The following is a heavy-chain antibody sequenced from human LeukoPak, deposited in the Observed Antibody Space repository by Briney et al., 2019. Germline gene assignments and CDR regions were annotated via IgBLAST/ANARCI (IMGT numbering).Heavy chain of an antibody. Sequence: GESLKISCQGSGYTFTTYWIAWVRQMPGKGLEWMGIIYPGDSDTRYSPSFQGQVTISADKSISTAYLQWSSLRASDTATYYCARGSDIYYFDYWGQGTLVTVSS. D-gene: IGHD2-21*01. V-gene: IGHV5-51*01. CDR1: GYTFTTYW. J-gene: IGHJ4*02. CDR2: IYPGDSDT. CDR3: ARGSDIYYFDY.